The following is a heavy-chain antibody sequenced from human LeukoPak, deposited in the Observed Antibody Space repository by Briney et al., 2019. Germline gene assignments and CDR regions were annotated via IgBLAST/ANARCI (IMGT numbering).Heavy chain of an antibody. CDR3: ARAGPGDSSGYAHYYYYYMDV. CDR1: GGSISSGSYY. J-gene: IGHJ6*03. CDR2: IYTSGST. D-gene: IGHD3-22*01. V-gene: IGHV4-61*02. Sequence: SQTLSLTCTVSGGSISSGSYYWNWIRQPAGKGLEWIGRIYTSGSTNYNPSLKSRVTMSVDTSKIQFSLKLSSVTAADTAVYYCARAGPGDSSGYAHYYYYYMDVWGKGTTVTVSS.